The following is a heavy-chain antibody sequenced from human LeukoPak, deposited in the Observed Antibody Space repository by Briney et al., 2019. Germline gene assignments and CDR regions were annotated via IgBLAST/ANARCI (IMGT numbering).Heavy chain of an antibody. CDR2: IYYSGST. J-gene: IGHJ4*02. V-gene: IGHV4-34*01. CDR3: ARYNYYDSSGLDY. Sequence: SETLSLTCAVYGGSFSGYYWSWIRQPPGKGLEWIGYIYYSGSTYYNPSLKSRVTISVDTSKNQFSLKLSSVTAADTAVYYCARYNYYDSSGLDYWGQGTLATVSS. CDR1: GGSFSGYY. D-gene: IGHD3-22*01.